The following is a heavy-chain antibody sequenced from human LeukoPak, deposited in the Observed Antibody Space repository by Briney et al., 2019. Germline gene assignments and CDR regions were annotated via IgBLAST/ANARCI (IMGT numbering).Heavy chain of an antibody. CDR3: AKTMWTGNYYFDS. D-gene: IGHD3/OR15-3a*01. J-gene: IGHJ4*02. CDR2: ISGGGYTT. CDR1: GFAFTNFA. V-gene: IGHV3-23*01. Sequence: GGSLRLSCVASGFAFTNFAMSWVCQAPGKGLDWVSVISGGGYTTYFADSVTGRFIISRDNSKNTLYLHMNNLRADDTAVYYCAKTMWTGNYYFDSWGQGTLVTVSS.